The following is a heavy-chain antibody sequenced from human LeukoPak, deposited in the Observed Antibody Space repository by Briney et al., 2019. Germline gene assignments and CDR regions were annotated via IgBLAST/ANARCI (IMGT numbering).Heavy chain of an antibody. CDR2: INHSGST. CDR3: ARGSIAARRRLVPRLELTEYFQH. V-gene: IGHV4-34*01. J-gene: IGHJ1*01. D-gene: IGHD6-6*01. Sequence: SETLSLTCAVYGGSFSGYYWSWIRQPPGKGLEWIGEINHSGSTNYNPSLKSRVTISVDTSKNQFFLKLSSVTAADTAVYYCARGSIAARRRLVPRLELTEYFQHWGQGTLVTVSS. CDR1: GGSFSGYY.